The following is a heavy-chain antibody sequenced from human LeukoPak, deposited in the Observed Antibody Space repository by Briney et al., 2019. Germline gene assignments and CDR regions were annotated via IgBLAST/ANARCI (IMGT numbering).Heavy chain of an antibody. CDR2: IYPGDSDT. V-gene: IGHV5-51*01. J-gene: IGHJ6*03. CDR3: ARHWGSARPGSLRYYYYYMDV. Sequence: GESQKISCKGSGYSFTSYWIGWVRQMPGKGLEWMGIIYPGDSDTRYSPSFQGQVTISADKSISTAYLQWSSLKASDTAMYYCARHWGSARPGSLRYYYYYMDVWGKGTTVTVSS. D-gene: IGHD6-6*01. CDR1: GYSFTSYW.